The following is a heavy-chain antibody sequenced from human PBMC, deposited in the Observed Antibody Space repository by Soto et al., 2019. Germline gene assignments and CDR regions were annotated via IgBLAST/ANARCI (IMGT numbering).Heavy chain of an antibody. Sequence: QVQLVQSGAEVKKPGASVKVSCKASGYTFTSYGISWVRQAPGQGLEWMGWISAYNGNTNYAQKLQGRVTMTTDTSTSPAYIEPRSLRSDDTAVYYRARGWGFLDVPRSPKGEPYYYYYGMDVWGQGTTVTVSS. V-gene: IGHV1-18*01. CDR3: ARGWGFLDVPRSPKGEPYYYYYGMDV. J-gene: IGHJ6*02. CDR1: GYTFTSYG. D-gene: IGHD3-3*01. CDR2: ISAYNGNT.